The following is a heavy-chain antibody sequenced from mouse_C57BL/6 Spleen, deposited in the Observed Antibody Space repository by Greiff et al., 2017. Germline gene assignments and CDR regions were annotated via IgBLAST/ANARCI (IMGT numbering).Heavy chain of an antibody. CDR2: INYDGSST. V-gene: IGHV5-16*01. J-gene: IGHJ4*01. Sequence: EVKLMESEGGLVQPGSSMKLSCTASGFTFSDYYMAWVRQVPEKGLEWVANINYDGSSTYYLDSLKSRFIISRDNAKNILYLQMSSLKSEDTDTYYGAREGRYYSNYDAMDYWGQGTSVTVSS. CDR3: AREGRYYSNYDAMDY. D-gene: IGHD2-5*01. CDR1: GFTFSDYY.